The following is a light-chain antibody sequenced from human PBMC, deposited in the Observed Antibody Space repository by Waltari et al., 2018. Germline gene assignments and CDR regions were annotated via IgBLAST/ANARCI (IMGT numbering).Light chain of an antibody. CDR3: MVWPNNVWV. J-gene: IGLJ3*02. CDR2: YNSDSDK. V-gene: IGLV5-37*01. Sequence: QPVLTQPPSSSGSPGESARLTCTLPSDIIVANYYIYWYQQKPGSPPRFLLYYNSDSDKGQGSGVPSRFSGSKDASANTGILLISGLQSEDEADYYCMVWPNNVWVFGGGTRLIVL. CDR1: SDIIVANYY.